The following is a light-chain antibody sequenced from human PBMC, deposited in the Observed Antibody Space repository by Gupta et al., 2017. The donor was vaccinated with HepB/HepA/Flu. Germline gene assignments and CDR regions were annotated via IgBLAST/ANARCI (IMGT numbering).Light chain of an antibody. CDR2: ENN. CDR1: SSNIGNNY. Sequence: QAVLTQPPSVSAAPGQKVTISCSGSSSNIGNNYVSWYQQLPGTAPKLLIYENNKRPSGIPDRFSGSKSGTSATLGITGLQTGDEADYYCGPGDSSRSAGVFGGGTKLTVL. V-gene: IGLV1-51*02. CDR3: GPGDSSRSAGV. J-gene: IGLJ3*02.